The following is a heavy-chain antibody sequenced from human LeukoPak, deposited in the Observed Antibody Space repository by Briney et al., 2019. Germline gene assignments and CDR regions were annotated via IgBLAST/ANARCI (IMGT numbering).Heavy chain of an antibody. D-gene: IGHD2-2*01. CDR3: ARVESGVVPAARSYYYYYYMDV. V-gene: IGHV1-69*04. CDR2: IIPILDIA. J-gene: IGHJ6*03. Sequence: GSSVKVSCKASGDTFSSYAINWVRQAPGQGLEWMGRIIPILDIANYAQKFQGRVTITADESTSTAYMELSSLRSEDTAVYYCARVESGVVPAARSYYYYYYMDVWGKGTTVTVSS. CDR1: GDTFSSYA.